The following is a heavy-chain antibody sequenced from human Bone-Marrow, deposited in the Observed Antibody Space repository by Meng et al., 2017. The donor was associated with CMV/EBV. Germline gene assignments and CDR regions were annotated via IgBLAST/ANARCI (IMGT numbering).Heavy chain of an antibody. D-gene: IGHD4-17*01. Sequence: GTISTGAYYWSLLRQPPAKGLEWIGYIYYRGSTHYIPSLKSRVTISVDTSKNQCSPKLSFVTAADTAVYYCARCLHMTTVTTCWFDPWGQGTLVTVSS. J-gene: IGHJ5*02. CDR2: IYYRGST. CDR1: GTISTGAYY. CDR3: ARCLHMTTVTTCWFDP. V-gene: IGHV4-30-4*01.